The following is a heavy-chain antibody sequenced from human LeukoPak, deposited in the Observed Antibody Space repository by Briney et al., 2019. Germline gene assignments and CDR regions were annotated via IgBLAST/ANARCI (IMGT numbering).Heavy chain of an antibody. CDR2: VSSNGGET. D-gene: IGHD1-26*01. CDR3: ARGRSPRGYYYGMDV. Sequence: GGSLRLSCAVSGFSFSSYVMHWVRQAPGKGLEYVSAVSSNGGETYYADSVKGRFTISRDNSKNALYLQMGSLRVEDMAVYYCARGRSPRGYYYGMDVWGQGTTVTVS. CDR1: GFSFSSYV. V-gene: IGHV3-64*02. J-gene: IGHJ6*02.